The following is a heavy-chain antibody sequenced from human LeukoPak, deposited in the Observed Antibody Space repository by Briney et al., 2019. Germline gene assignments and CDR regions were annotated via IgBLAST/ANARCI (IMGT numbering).Heavy chain of an antibody. CDR3: ARDSGYDSSGYYLDY. CDR1: GGSISNGDYY. J-gene: IGHJ4*02. V-gene: IGHV3-7*01. Sequence: LTSETLSLTCTVSGGSISNGDYYWSWVRQAPGKGLEWVANIKQDGSEKYYVDSVKGRFTISRDNAKNSLYLQMNSLRAEDTAVYYCARDSGYDSSGYYLDYWGQGTLVTVSS. CDR2: IKQDGSEK. D-gene: IGHD3-22*01.